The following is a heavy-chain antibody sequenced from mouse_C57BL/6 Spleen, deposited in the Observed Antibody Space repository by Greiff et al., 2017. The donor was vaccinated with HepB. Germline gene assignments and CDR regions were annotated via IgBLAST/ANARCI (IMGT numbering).Heavy chain of an antibody. J-gene: IGHJ3*01. CDR3: ARKDGYDGFAY. D-gene: IGHD2-2*01. V-gene: IGHV2-2*01. Sequence: QVQLQQSGPGLVQPSQSLSITCTVSGFSLTSYGVNWVRQSPGKGLEWLGVIWSGGNTDYNAAFISRLSISKDNSKSQVFFKMNSLQADDTAIYYCARKDGYDGFAYWGQGTLVTVSA. CDR1: GFSLTSYG. CDR2: IWSGGNT.